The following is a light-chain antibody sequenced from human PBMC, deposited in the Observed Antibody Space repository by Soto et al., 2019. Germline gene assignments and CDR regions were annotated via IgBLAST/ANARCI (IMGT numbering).Light chain of an antibody. Sequence: QSALTQPASVSGSPGQSITISCTGTSSDVGSYNLVSWYQQHPGKAPKLMIYEGSKRPSGVSNRFSGSKSGNTASLTISGLQAEDEADYSCCSYAGSSTPVFGGGTKVTVL. CDR1: SSDVGSYNL. CDR3: CSYAGSSTPV. J-gene: IGLJ2*01. CDR2: EGS. V-gene: IGLV2-23*01.